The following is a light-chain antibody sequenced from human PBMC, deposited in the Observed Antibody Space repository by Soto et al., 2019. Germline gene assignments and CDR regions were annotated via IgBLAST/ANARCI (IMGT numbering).Light chain of an antibody. V-gene: IGKV3-11*01. CDR1: QSVGYY. CDR2: GAS. Sequence: EILLTQSPATLSLSPGERATLSCRASQSVGYYLAWYQQRPGQAPSLLIYGASKRATGIPARFSASGSETDFTLTISSLEPADFAVYFCQQRSKLPRTFGGGTKMEVK. CDR3: QQRSKLPRT. J-gene: IGKJ4*01.